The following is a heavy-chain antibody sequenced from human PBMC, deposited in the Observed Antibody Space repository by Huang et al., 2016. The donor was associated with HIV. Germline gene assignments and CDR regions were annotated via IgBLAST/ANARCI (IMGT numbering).Heavy chain of an antibody. CDR3: ARVKVIISNSWFDP. Sequence: QVQLQQWGAGLLKPSETLSLTCGAKGGSFSGYSWSWIRQSPGQGLEWIGEIDHGGTTNYNPSLKSRVTILADTSKNQLSLKLSSVTAADTAVYYCARVKVIISNSWFDPWGQGTLVTVSS. J-gene: IGHJ5*02. D-gene: IGHD3-22*01. CDR2: IDHGGTT. V-gene: IGHV4-34*01. CDR1: GGSFSGYS.